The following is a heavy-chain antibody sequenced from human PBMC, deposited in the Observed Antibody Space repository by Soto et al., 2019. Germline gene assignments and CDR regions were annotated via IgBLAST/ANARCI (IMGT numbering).Heavy chain of an antibody. D-gene: IGHD3-16*01. V-gene: IGHV3-48*01. CDR3: VNGDYY. J-gene: IGHJ4*02. CDR1: GFSFSTHY. Sequence: EEQLVESGGGLVQPGGSLRLSCAASGFSFSTHYMNWVRQTPGKGLEWVSSINRDSTVIKYADSVKGRFTISRDNARNSLSLQMNSLRAEDTAVYYCVNGDYYVGPGTLVTVSS. CDR2: INRDSTVI.